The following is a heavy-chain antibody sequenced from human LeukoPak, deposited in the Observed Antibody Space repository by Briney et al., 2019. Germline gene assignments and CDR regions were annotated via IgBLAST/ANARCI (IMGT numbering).Heavy chain of an antibody. CDR3: ATAITIFGVDPPDV. CDR2: ISGSGGST. Sequence: GGSLRLSCAASGFTFGSYAMSWVRQAPGKGLEWVSAISGSGGSTYYADSVKGRFTISRDNSKNTLYLQMNSLRAEDTAVYYCATAITIFGVDPPDVWGKGTTVTVSS. J-gene: IGHJ6*04. CDR1: GFTFGSYA. V-gene: IGHV3-23*01. D-gene: IGHD3-3*01.